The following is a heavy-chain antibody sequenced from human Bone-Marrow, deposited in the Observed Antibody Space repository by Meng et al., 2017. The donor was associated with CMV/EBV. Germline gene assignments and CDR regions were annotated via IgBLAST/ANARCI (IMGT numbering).Heavy chain of an antibody. CDR1: GSIFSVYY. CDR2: INPNSGGT. J-gene: IGHJ5*02. D-gene: IGHD2-2*01. Sequence: ASVKVSCKASGSIFSVYYTHWVRQAPGQGLEWMGWINPNSGGTNYAQKFQGRVTMTRDTSISTAYMELSRLRSDDTAVYYCASSRYCSSTSCYLFAPWGPGNLVNIAS. V-gene: IGHV1-2*02. CDR3: ASSRYCSSTSCYLFAP.